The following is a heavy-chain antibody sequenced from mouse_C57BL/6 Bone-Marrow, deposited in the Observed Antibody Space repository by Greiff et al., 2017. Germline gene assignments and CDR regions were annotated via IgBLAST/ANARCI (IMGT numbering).Heavy chain of an antibody. J-gene: IGHJ1*03. CDR1: GFTFSDYY. CDR2: ISNCGGST. D-gene: IGHD1-1*01. CDR3: AGLHYCGSSYWYFDV. V-gene: IGHV5-12*01. Sequence: EVQRVESGGGLVQPGGSLKLSCAASGFTFSDYYLYWVRQTPEKRLEWVAYISNCGGSTYYPHTVKGRFTISRDNAKTTLYLQMSVLKSEDTAMYYGAGLHYCGSSYWYFDVWGTGTTVTVSS.